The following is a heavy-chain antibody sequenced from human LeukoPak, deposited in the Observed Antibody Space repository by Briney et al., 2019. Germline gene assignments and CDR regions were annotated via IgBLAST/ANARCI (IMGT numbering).Heavy chain of an antibody. Sequence: PSETLSLTCTVSGGSISSHYWSWIRQPPGKGLEWIGYIYYSGGTNYNPPLKSRVTISVDTSKNQFSLKLSSVTAADTAVYYCARYSDNWFDPWGQGTLVTVSS. D-gene: IGHD6-13*01. CDR1: GGSISSHY. V-gene: IGHV4-59*11. CDR3: ARYSDNWFDP. J-gene: IGHJ5*02. CDR2: IYYSGGT.